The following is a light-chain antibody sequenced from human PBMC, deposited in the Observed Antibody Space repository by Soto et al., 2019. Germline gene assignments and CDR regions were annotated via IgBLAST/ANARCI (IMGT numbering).Light chain of an antibody. J-gene: IGKJ2*02. CDR1: QSISSW. V-gene: IGKV1-5*01. CDR3: QQYGCT. CDR2: DAS. Sequence: DIQMTQSPSTLSASVGDRVTITCRASQSISSWLAWYQQKPGKAPKLLIYDASSLESGVPSRFSGSGSGTEFTLTISCLQPDDFATYYCQQYGCTFGQGTKLEI.